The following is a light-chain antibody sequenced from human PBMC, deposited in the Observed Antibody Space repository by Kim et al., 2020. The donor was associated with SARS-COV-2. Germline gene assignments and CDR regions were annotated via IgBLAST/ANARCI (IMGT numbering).Light chain of an antibody. CDR3: QQYYNLPIT. Sequence: ASVGDRVTISWQASQDISNYLKWYQQKPGKAPKLLIYDASNLERGVPSRFGGSGSGTDFTFTISSLQPEDIATYYCQQYYNLPITFGQGTRLEIK. V-gene: IGKV1-33*01. CDR2: DAS. CDR1: QDISNY. J-gene: IGKJ5*01.